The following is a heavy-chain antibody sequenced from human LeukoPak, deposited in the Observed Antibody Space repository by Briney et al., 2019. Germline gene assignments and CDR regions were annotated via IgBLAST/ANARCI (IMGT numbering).Heavy chain of an antibody. J-gene: IGHJ4*02. CDR2: ISSSGSTI. D-gene: IGHD5-18*01. CDR3: ARDLGRGYSYGYYY. V-gene: IGHV3-48*03. CDR1: GFTFSSYE. Sequence: GGSLRLSCAASGFTFSSYEMNWVRQAPGKGLEWVSYISSSGSTIYYADSVKGRFTISRDNAKNSLYLQMNSLRAEDTAVYYCARDLGRGYSYGYYYWGQGTLVTVSS.